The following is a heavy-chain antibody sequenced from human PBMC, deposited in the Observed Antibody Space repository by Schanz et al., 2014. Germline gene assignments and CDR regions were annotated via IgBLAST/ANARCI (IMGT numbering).Heavy chain of an antibody. CDR2: INTGGDST. CDR3: ARGGSGSHYRLDY. V-gene: IGHV3-23*04. D-gene: IGHD1-26*01. J-gene: IGHJ4*02. CDR1: GFTFSTYA. Sequence: EVQLVESGGTLVRPGGSLRLSCAASGFTFSTYAMAWVRQAPGKGLEWVSSINTGGDSTYYADSMKGRFTVSRDNAENALYLQMNSLRAEDTGLYFCARGGSGSHYRLDYWGQGTLVTVSS.